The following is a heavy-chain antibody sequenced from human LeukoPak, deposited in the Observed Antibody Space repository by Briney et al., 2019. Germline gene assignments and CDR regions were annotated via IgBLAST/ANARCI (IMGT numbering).Heavy chain of an antibody. V-gene: IGHV3-7*01. CDR3: TRDER. CDR2: IKDDGSEK. J-gene: IGHJ4*02. CDR1: GFSFSSYW. Sequence: PGGSLRLSCAGSGFSFSSYWMSRVRQAPGKGLEWVAYIKDDGSEKDYVDSVKGRFTISRDNAKNSLYLQMNSLRAEDTAMYYCTRDERWGQGTLVTVSS.